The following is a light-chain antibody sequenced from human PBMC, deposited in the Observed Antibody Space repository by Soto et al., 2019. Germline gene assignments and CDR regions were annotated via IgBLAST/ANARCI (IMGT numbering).Light chain of an antibody. CDR2: GSS. CDR1: QSITSNS. Sequence: IVLTQSPGTLSLSPGERATLSCRARQSITSNSLAWYQQKPGQAPRLLIYGSSSRATGIPDRFSGSGSGTDFTLTISRLEPEDFAVYYCQQYYTSPITFGQGTRLEIK. V-gene: IGKV3-20*01. J-gene: IGKJ5*01. CDR3: QQYYTSPIT.